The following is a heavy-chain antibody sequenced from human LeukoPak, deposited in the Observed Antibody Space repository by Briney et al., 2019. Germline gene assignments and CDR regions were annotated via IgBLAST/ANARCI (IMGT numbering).Heavy chain of an antibody. CDR2: ISGSGGST. V-gene: IGHV3-23*01. D-gene: IGHD3-22*01. J-gene: IGHJ5*02. Sequence: TGGSLRLSCAASGFTFSSYAMSWVRQAPGKGLEWDSAISGSGGSTYYADSVKGRFTISRDNSKNTLYPQMNSLRAEDTAVYYCAKVITEAKEFDPWGQGTLVTVSS. CDR1: GFTFSSYA. CDR3: AKVITEAKEFDP.